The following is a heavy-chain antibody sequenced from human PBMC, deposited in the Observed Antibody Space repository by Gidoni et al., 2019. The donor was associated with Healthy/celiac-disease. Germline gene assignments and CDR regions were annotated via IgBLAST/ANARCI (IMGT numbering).Heavy chain of an antibody. CDR2: INPNRGGT. CDR3: ARGGRWLRYHVDGMDV. V-gene: IGHV1-2*04. D-gene: IGHD5-12*01. Sequence: QVQLVQSGAEVKKPGASVKVSCTASGYTFTGYYMHWGRQAPGQGLEWMGWINPNRGGTNYAQKFQGWVTMTRDTSISTAYMELSRLRSDDTAVYYCARGGRWLRYHVDGMDVWGQGTTVTVSS. CDR1: GYTFTGYY. J-gene: IGHJ6*02.